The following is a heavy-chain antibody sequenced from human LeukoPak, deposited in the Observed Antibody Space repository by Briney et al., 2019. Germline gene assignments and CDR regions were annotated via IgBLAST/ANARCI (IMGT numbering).Heavy chain of an antibody. CDR2: IIPIFGTA. CDR3: AREGSYGDHRGYNWFDP. D-gene: IGHD4-17*01. J-gene: IGHJ5*02. V-gene: IGHV1-69*13. Sequence: GASVKVSCKASGGTFSSYAISWVRQAPGQGLEWMGGIIPIFGTANYAQKFQGRVTITADESTSTAYMELSSLRSEDTAVYYCAREGSYGDHRGYNWFDPWGQGTLVTVSS. CDR1: GGTFSSYA.